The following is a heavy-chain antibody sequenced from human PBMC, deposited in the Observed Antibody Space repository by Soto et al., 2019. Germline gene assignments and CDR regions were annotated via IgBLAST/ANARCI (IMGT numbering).Heavy chain of an antibody. CDR3: ARVGFNWNDDYYGMDV. J-gene: IGHJ6*02. Sequence: GGSLRLSCAASGFTFSDYGMHWVRQAPGKGLEWVAGIWYDGSEKYYADSVKGRFTISRDNSKNTLYLQMNSLRVEDTAVYYCARVGFNWNDDYYGMDVWGQGTTVTVSS. CDR1: GFTFSDYG. D-gene: IGHD1-20*01. V-gene: IGHV3-33*03. CDR2: IWYDGSEK.